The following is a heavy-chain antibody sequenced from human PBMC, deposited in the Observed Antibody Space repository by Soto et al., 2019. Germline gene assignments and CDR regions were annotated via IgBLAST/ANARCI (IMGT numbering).Heavy chain of an antibody. J-gene: IGHJ3*02. CDR2: ISWNSGSI. V-gene: IGHV3-9*01. CDR1: GFTFDDYA. D-gene: IGHD2-2*01. CDR3: ANLLVVVPAAIGYDAFDI. Sequence: PGGSLRLSCAASGFTFDDYAMHWVRQAPGKGLEWVSGISWNSGSIGYADSVKGRFTISRDNAKNSLYLQMNSLRAEDTALYYCANLLVVVPAAIGYDAFDIWGQGTMVTVSS.